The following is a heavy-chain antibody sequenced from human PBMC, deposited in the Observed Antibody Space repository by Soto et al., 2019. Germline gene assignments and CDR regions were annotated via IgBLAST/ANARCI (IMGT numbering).Heavy chain of an antibody. J-gene: IGHJ4*02. CDR1: GFTFSNYA. V-gene: IGHV3-23*01. CDR3: PKSDNSGYSGVYDY. CDR2: ISGSGGGI. Sequence: GGSLRLSCAASGFTFSNYAMSWVRQAPGKGLEWVSTISGSGGGIYYANSVKGRFTISRDNSKNTVFLQMNSLRAEDTAVYYCPKSDNSGYSGVYDYWGRGTLVTVSS. D-gene: IGHD6-19*01.